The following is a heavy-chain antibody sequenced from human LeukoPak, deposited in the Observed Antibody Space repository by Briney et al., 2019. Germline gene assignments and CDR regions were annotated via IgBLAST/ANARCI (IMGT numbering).Heavy chain of an antibody. CDR1: GGSISSSSYS. Sequence: SETLSLTCTVSGGSISSSSYSWGWIRQPPGKGLEWIGSIYYSGSTYYNPSLKSRVTISVDTSKNQFSLKLSSVTAADTAVYYCARAPRDSSSWYQGKDWFDPWGQGTLVTVSS. V-gene: IGHV4-39*01. CDR3: ARAPRDSSSWYQGKDWFDP. J-gene: IGHJ5*02. CDR2: IYYSGST. D-gene: IGHD6-13*01.